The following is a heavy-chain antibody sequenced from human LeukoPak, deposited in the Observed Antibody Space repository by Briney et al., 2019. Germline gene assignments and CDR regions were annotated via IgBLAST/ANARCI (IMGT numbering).Heavy chain of an antibody. D-gene: IGHD3-22*01. CDR3: ATAYDSSGYYYGY. CDR2: IYHSGST. Sequence: SETLSLTCTVSGGSISSGGYYWSWIRQPPGKGLEWIGYIYHSGSTYYNPSLKSRVTISVDTSKNQFSLKLSSVTAADTAVYYCATAYDSSGYYYGYWGQGTLVTVSS. V-gene: IGHV4-30-2*03. CDR1: GGSISSGGYY. J-gene: IGHJ4*02.